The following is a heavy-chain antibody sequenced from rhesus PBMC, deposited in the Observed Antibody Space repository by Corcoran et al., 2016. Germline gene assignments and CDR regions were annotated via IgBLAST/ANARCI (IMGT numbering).Heavy chain of an antibody. D-gene: IGHD4-29*01. V-gene: IGHV4-127*01. Sequence: QVQLQESGPGLVKPSETLSLTCAVSGYSISSGYGWSWIRRPPGKGLEWIGYIGGSSGSTNYNPSLKSRVTISKDTSKNQFSLKLSSVTAADTAVYYCARGFDYGTYWGQGVLVTVSS. CDR3: ARGFDYGTY. CDR2: IGGSSGST. J-gene: IGHJ4*01. CDR1: GYSISSGYG.